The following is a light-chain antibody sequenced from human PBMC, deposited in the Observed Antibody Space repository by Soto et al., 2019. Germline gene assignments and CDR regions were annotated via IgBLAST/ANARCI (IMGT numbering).Light chain of an antibody. V-gene: IGKV3-20*01. Sequence: EIVLTQSLDTLPLYPGERATLSCRASQTVIHNHLAWHQQKPGQTPGLLVYGASSRATGIPDRFSGSGSGTDFTLTISRLEPEDFAVYYCQLSQQRSSWPPIPFCQVTRLAIK. J-gene: IGKJ5*01. CDR2: GAS. CDR3: QLSQQRSSWPPIP. CDR1: QTVIHNH.